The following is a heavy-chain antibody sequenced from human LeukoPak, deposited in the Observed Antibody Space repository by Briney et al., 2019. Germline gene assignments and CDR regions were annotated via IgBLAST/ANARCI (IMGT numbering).Heavy chain of an antibody. D-gene: IGHD3-10*01. J-gene: IGHJ4*02. CDR3: ARDIGLMVRGVFGY. Sequence: PGGSLRLSCAASGFTFSNYGMSWVRQAPGKGLEWISVITGSGGSTYYADSVKGRFTISRDNAKNSLYLQMNSLRAEDTAVYYCARDIGLMVRGVFGYWGQGTLVTVSS. CDR2: ITGSGGST. CDR1: GFTFSNYG. V-gene: IGHV3-21*01.